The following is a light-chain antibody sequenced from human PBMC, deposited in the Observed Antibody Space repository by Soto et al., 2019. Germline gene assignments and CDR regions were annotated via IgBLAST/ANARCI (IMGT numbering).Light chain of an antibody. CDR3: QQSYTTPVN. V-gene: IGKV1-39*01. CDR1: QTISTY. CDR2: AAS. J-gene: IGKJ5*01. Sequence: DIQMTQSPSSLSASVGNRVTITCRASQTISTYLNWYQQKPGKAPKLLIYAASSLQSGVPSRFSGSASGTDFTLTIHSLQPEDFATYFCQQSYTTPVNFGQGTRLEIK.